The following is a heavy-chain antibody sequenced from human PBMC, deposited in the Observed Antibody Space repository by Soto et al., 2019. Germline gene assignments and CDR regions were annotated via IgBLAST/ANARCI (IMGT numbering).Heavy chain of an antibody. CDR1: GFTFSSYA. V-gene: IGHV3-30*14. CDR2: ISYDGSNK. CDR3: ARDWVGYWRD. Sequence: QVQLVESGGGVVQPGRSLRLSCAASGFTFSSYAMHWVRQAPGKGLEWVAVISYDGSNKYYADSVKGRFTISRDNSKNTLYLQINSLRAEDTAVDYCARDWVGYWRDWGQGTLVTVSS. J-gene: IGHJ4*02. D-gene: IGHD3-16*01.